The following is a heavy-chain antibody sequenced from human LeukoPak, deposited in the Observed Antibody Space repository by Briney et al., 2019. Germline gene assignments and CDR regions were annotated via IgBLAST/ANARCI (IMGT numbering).Heavy chain of an antibody. D-gene: IGHD3-22*01. CDR1: GGSISSGSYY. CDR3: ARETILLYYYDSSGIDY. J-gene: IGHJ4*02. Sequence: SETLSLTCTVSGGSISSGSYYWSWIRQPAGKGLEWIGRIYTSGSTNYNPSLKSRVTISVDTSKNQFSLKLSSVTAADTAVYYCARETILLYYYDSSGIDYWGQGTRVTVSS. CDR2: IYTSGST. V-gene: IGHV4-61*02.